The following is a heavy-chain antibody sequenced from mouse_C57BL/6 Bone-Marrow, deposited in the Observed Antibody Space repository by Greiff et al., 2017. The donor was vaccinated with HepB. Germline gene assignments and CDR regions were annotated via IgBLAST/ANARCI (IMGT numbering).Heavy chain of an antibody. CDR1: GYTFTSYW. Sequence: QVQLQQPGAELVMPGASVKLSCKASGYTFTSYWMQWVKQRPGQGLEWIGEIDPSDSYTNYNQKFKGKATLTVDTSSSTAYMQLSSLTSEDSAVYYCANDYDDYWGQGTTLTVSS. D-gene: IGHD2-4*01. CDR2: IDPSDSYT. J-gene: IGHJ2*01. V-gene: IGHV1-50*01. CDR3: ANDYDDY.